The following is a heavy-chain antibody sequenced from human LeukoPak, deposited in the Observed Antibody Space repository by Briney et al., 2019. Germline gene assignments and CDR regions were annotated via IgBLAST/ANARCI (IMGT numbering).Heavy chain of an antibody. J-gene: IGHJ4*02. CDR1: GGSISSGGYS. V-gene: IGHV4-30-2*01. Sequence: PSETLSLTCAVSGGSISSGGYSWSWIRQPPGKGLEWIVYIYHSGSTYYNPSLKSRVTISVDRSKNQFSLKLSSVTAADTAVYYCARFRLGPYYDFWSGYYSYFDYWGQGTLVTVSS. CDR3: ARFRLGPYYDFWSGYYSYFDY. CDR2: IYHSGST. D-gene: IGHD3-3*01.